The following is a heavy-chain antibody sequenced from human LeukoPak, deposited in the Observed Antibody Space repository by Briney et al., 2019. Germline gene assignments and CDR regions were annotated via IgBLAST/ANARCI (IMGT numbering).Heavy chain of an antibody. CDR1: GGAITSSNYF. J-gene: IGHJ4*02. V-gene: IGHV4-39*07. Sequence: SETLCLTCTVSGGAITSSNYFWGWIRQSPGKGLEWIGSTYYSGTTYYNPSRKSRATISVETSKIQSSLKLSSVTAADSAVYYCARDSCSSTSCRRKFDNWGQGTLVTVSS. CDR2: TYYSGTT. CDR3: ARDSCSSTSCRRKFDN. D-gene: IGHD2-2*01.